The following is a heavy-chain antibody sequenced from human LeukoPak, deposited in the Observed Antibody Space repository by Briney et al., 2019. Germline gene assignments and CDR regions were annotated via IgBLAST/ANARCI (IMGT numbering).Heavy chain of an antibody. Sequence: PSETLSLTCTVSGGSISSYYWSWIRQPAGKGLEWIGRIYTSGSTNYNPSLKSRVTMSVDTSKNQFSLKLSSVTAADTAVYYCARDRVVAIYWYFDPWGRGTLVTVSS. CDR1: GGSISSYY. J-gene: IGHJ2*01. CDR3: ARDRVVAIYWYFDP. D-gene: IGHD3-22*01. CDR2: IYTSGST. V-gene: IGHV4-4*07.